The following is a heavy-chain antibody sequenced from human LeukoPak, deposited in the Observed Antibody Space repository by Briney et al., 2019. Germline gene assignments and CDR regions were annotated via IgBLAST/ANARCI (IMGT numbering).Heavy chain of an antibody. CDR3: AELGIAMIGGV. D-gene: IGHD3-10*02. Sequence: PGGSLRLSCAASGFTFSSYEMNWVRQAPGKGLEWVSYISSSGSTIYYADSVKRRFTISRDNPKNILYLHMNSLRAENTAVYYCAELGIAMIGGVWGKGTTVTISS. CDR2: ISSSGSTI. V-gene: IGHV3-48*03. J-gene: IGHJ6*01. CDR1: GFTFSSYE.